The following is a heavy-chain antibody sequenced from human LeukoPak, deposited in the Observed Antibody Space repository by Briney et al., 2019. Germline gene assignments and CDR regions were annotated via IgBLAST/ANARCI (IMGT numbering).Heavy chain of an antibody. CDR2: SGST. V-gene: IGHV4-30-2*01. J-gene: IGHJ4*02. Sequence: SGSTYYNPSLKSRVTISVDRSENQFSLKLSSVTAADTAVYYCARGGSYDYVWGSYTPYFDYWGQGTLVTVSS. CDR3: ARGGSYDYVWGSYTPYFDY. D-gene: IGHD3-16*01.